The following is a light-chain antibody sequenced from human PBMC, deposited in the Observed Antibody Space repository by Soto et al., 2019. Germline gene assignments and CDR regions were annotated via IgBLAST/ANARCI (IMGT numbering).Light chain of an antibody. CDR1: QGISYY. J-gene: IGKJ4*01. CDR3: QSYYRVPLT. CDR2: AAS. V-gene: IGKV1-27*01. Sequence: DIQMTQSPSSLSASVGDRVTIACRASQGISYYLAWYQQKPGKVPKLLSYAASTLQSGVPSRFSGSGSGTDFTLTIRSLQPEDVATYYCQSYYRVPLTFGGGSKVQIK.